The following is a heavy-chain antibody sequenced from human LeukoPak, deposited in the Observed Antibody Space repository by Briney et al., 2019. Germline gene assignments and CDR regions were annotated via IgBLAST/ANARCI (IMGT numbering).Heavy chain of an antibody. D-gene: IGHD3-3*01. Sequence: PGGSLRLSCAASGFTVNSNYMSWVRQAPGEGLEWVSVIYSGGSTYYADSVKGRFTISRDNSKNTLYLQMNSLRAEDTAVYYCARDYTYYDFSFPYWGQGTLVTVSS. CDR2: IYSGGST. CDR1: GFTVNSNY. J-gene: IGHJ4*02. V-gene: IGHV3-66*02. CDR3: ARDYTYYDFSFPY.